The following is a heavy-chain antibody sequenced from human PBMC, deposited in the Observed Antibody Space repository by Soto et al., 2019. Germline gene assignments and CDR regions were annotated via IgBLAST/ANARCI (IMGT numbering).Heavy chain of an antibody. D-gene: IGHD1-7*01. V-gene: IGHV1-46*01. Sequence: QVQLVQSGAEVKKPGASVKVSCKASGYTFTSYYMHWVRQAPGQGLEWMGIINPSGGSTSYAQKFQGRVTMTRDTSTSTVYMELSSLRSEDTAVYYSARDPRITGTTRNLDYWGQGTLVTVSS. CDR1: GYTFTSYY. J-gene: IGHJ4*02. CDR2: INPSGGST. CDR3: ARDPRITGTTRNLDY.